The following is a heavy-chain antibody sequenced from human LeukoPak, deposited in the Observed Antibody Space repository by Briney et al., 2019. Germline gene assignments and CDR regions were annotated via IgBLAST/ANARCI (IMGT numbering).Heavy chain of an antibody. Sequence: GASVKVSCKASGYTFTGYYMHRVRQAPGQGLEWMGRINPNSGGTNYAQKFQGRVTMTRDTSISTAYMELSRLRSDDTAVYYCARDPVVYYGSGSVDYWGQGTLVTVSS. J-gene: IGHJ4*02. CDR2: INPNSGGT. CDR1: GYTFTGYY. V-gene: IGHV1-2*06. D-gene: IGHD3-10*01. CDR3: ARDPVVYYGSGSVDY.